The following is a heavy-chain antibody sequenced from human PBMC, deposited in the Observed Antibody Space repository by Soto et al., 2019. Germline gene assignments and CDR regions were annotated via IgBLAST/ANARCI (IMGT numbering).Heavy chain of an antibody. CDR2: IYYSGST. V-gene: IGHV4-31*03. Sequence: SETLSLTCTFSGGSIRRGGIYWSWIRQHPGKGLEWIGYIYYSGSTYYNPSLKSRVTISVDTSKNQFSLKLSSVTAADTAVYYCARSVFPWGQGTLVTVSS. CDR1: GGSIRRGGIY. J-gene: IGHJ5*02. CDR3: ARSVFP.